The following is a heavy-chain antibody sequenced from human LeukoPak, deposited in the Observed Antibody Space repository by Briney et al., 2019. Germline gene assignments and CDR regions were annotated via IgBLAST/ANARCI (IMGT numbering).Heavy chain of an antibody. CDR2: IYPGDSDT. J-gene: IGHJ5*02. V-gene: IGHV5-51*01. CDR1: GYSFTSYW. CDR3: ARHGRYYDSSVPPWWFDP. Sequence: GESLKITCKGSGYSFTSYWIGWVRQMPGKGLEWMGIIYPGDSDTRYSPSFQGQVTISADKSISTAYLQWSSLKASDTAMYYCARHGRYYDSSVPPWWFDPWGQGTLVTVSS. D-gene: IGHD3-22*01.